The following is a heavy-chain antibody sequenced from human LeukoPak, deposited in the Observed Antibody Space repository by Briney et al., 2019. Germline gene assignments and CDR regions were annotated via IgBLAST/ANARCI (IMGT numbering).Heavy chain of an antibody. Sequence: QPGGSLRLSCAASGFSFSSFAMTWVRQAPGKGLEWVSTIRSNGATAYNADSVKGRFTISRDNSKNTVYLQMNSLRVEDTAIYYCARGQEFDDGVFDSWGQGTLVTVSS. D-gene: IGHD1-1*01. V-gene: IGHV3-23*01. CDR2: IRSNGATA. CDR3: ARGQEFDDGVFDS. J-gene: IGHJ4*02. CDR1: GFSFSSFA.